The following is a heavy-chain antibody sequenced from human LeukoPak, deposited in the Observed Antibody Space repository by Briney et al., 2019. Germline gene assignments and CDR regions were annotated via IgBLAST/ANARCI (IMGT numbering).Heavy chain of an antibody. J-gene: IGHJ4*02. CDR2: ISSSGSTI. CDR1: GFTFSSYG. V-gene: IGHV3-48*04. D-gene: IGHD2-15*01. Sequence: GGSLRLSCAASGFTFSSYGMSWVRQAPGKGLEWVSYISSSGSTIYYADSVKGRFTISRDNAKNSLYLQMNSLRAEDTAVYYCARGLPGGSCSGCFDYWGQGTLVTVSS. CDR3: ARGLPGGSCSGCFDY.